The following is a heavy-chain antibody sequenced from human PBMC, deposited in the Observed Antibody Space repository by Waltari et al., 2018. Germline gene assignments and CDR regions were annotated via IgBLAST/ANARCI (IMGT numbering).Heavy chain of an antibody. CDR3: ARAFHYGVTSHFDD. J-gene: IGHJ4*02. V-gene: IGHV3-72*01. Sequence: EVQLAESGGGLVQPGGSLRLSCAVSGFTFSDYYMDWGRQATGKGLEWVARSRNKANRYTTEYAASVKGRFTISRDDSKNSLNLQMNSLETDDTAVYFCARAFHYGVTSHFDDWGQGTLVTVSS. CDR2: SRNKANRYTT. CDR1: GFTFSDYY. D-gene: IGHD2-8*01.